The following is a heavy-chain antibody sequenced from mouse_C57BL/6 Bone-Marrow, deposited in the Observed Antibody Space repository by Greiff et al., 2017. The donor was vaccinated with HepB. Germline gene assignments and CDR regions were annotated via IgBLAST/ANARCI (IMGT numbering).Heavy chain of an antibody. CDR3: ARIYDGYSSWFAY. Sequence: VQLKESGPELVKPGASVKIPCKASGYTFTDYNMDWVKQSHGKSLEWIGDINPNNGGTIYNQKFKGKATLTVDKSSSTAYMELRSLTSEDTAVYYCARIYDGYSSWFAYWGQGTLVTVSA. CDR2: INPNNGGT. J-gene: IGHJ3*01. D-gene: IGHD2-3*01. CDR1: GYTFTDYN. V-gene: IGHV1-18*01.